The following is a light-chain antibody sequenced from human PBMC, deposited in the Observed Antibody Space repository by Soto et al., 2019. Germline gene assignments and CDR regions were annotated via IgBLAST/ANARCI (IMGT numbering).Light chain of an antibody. CDR3: ASRDDTQGGPV. Sequence: QSVLTQPPSASGTPGQRVAISCSGNSSNIGDNYVYWYQQFPGMAPKLIIYSDRQRPPGVPDRFSGSKSGTSASLAIRGLRSEDEADYHCASRDDTQGGPVFGGGTKLTVL. CDR1: SSNIGDNY. J-gene: IGLJ3*02. CDR2: SDR. V-gene: IGLV1-47*02.